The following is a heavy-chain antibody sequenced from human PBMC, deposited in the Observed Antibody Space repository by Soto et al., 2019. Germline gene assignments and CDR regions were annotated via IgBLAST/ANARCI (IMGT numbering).Heavy chain of an antibody. CDR2: IYHSGST. Sequence: QLQLQESGSGLVKPSQTLSLTCAVSGGSISSGGYSWSWIRQPPGKGLEWIGYIYHSGSTYYNPSLSSPVTISVDRSKNQSYLKLSSVTAADTAVYYCASAASGTGWCDPWGQGTLVTVSS. V-gene: IGHV4-30-2*01. D-gene: IGHD3-10*01. CDR1: GGSISSGGYS. J-gene: IGHJ5*02. CDR3: ASAASGTGWCDP.